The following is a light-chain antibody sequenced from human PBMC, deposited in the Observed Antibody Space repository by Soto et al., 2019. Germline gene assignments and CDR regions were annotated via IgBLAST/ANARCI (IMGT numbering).Light chain of an antibody. CDR3: QQYDNSDGT. J-gene: IGKJ1*01. CDR1: QSVSTSN. CDR2: GAS. Sequence: IVLTQSPGTLSSSPGERATLSCRASQSVSTSNLAWYQQRPGQAPRLLIYGASRRATGIPDRFSGSGSGTDFTLTISRLEPEDLAVYYCQQYDNSDGTFGQGTNVEIK. V-gene: IGKV3-20*01.